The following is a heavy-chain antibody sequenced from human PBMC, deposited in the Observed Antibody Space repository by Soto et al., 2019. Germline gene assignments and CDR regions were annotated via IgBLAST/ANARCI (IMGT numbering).Heavy chain of an antibody. CDR1: GFTFSSYG. Sequence: GGSLRLSCAASGFTFSSYGMHWVRQAPGKGLEWVAVISYDGSNKYYADSVKGRFTISRDNSKNTLYLQMNSLRAEDTAVYYCAKDIGSLGMDVWGQGTTVTVSS. CDR3: AKDIGSLGMDV. D-gene: IGHD2-15*01. J-gene: IGHJ6*02. CDR2: ISYDGSNK. V-gene: IGHV3-30*18.